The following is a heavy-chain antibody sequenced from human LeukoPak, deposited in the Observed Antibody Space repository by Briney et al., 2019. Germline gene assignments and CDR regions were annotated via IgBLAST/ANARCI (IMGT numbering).Heavy chain of an antibody. CDR2: IYYSGST. CDR3: ARDSQTTVLTALSL. J-gene: IGHJ4*02. D-gene: IGHD4-23*01. V-gene: IGHV4-38-2*02. CDR1: GFTSSNAW. Sequence: PGGSLRLSCAASGFTSSNAWMSWVRQAPGKGLEWIGSIYYSGSTYYNPSLKSRVTISVDTSKNQFSLKLSSVTAADTAVYYCARDSQTTVLTALSLWGQGTLVTVSS.